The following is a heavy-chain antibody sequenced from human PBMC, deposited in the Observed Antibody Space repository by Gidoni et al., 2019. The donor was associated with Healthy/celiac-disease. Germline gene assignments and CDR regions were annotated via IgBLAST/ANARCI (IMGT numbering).Heavy chain of an antibody. D-gene: IGHD3-10*01. CDR2: ILPIFGTA. CDR1: GGSFSSYA. CDR3: ARDSGTMVRGVIINYYYYGMDV. J-gene: IGHJ6*02. V-gene: IGHV1-69*12. Sequence: QVQLVQSGAEVKKPGCSVKVSCKASGGSFSSYASRWVRQAPGQGLEWMGGILPIFGTANYAKKFQGRVTITADESTSTAYMELSSLRSEDTAVYYCARDSGTMVRGVIINYYYYGMDVWGQGTTVTVSS.